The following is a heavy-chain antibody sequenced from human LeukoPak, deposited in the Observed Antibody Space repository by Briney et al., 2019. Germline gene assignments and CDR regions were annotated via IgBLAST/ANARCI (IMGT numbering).Heavy chain of an antibody. CDR2: INSDESIT. CDR3: VKGYCSSISCFGDY. CDR1: GFTFSSSW. J-gene: IGHJ4*02. V-gene: IGHV3-74*01. Sequence: GGSLRLSCAASGFTFSSSWMYWVRQAPGKGLVWVSRINSDESITTYADSVKGRFTISGDNAKNTLYLQMNSLRAEDTAVYYCVKGYCSSISCFGDYWGQGTLVTFSS. D-gene: IGHD2-2*01.